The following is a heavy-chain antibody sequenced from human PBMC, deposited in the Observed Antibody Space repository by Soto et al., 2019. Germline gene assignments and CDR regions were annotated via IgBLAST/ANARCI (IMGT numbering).Heavy chain of an antibody. J-gene: IGHJ4*02. Sequence: QVQLQESGPGLVKPSETLSLTCTVSGGSISSYYWSWIRQPPGKGMEWIGYIYYSGSTNYNPSLKRRVTISVGTSKNQFSMRLSSVTAEDTALYYCARHALREQQLGRLSYWGQGTLVTVSS. D-gene: IGHD6-13*01. CDR1: GGSISSYY. CDR2: IYYSGST. CDR3: ARHALREQQLGRLSY. V-gene: IGHV4-59*08.